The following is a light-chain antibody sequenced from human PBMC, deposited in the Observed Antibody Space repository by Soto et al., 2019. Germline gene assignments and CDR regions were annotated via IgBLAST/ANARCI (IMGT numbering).Light chain of an antibody. CDR3: QHSCGTPYT. Sequence: DVQMTQSPSSLSASLGDRVTITCRASQTIDNYVNWYQQKPGKAPKVLIYAASSLHSGVPSRFSGSGSGTDFTLTITSLQIDDFATYFCQHSCGTPYTFALGTKLEL. CDR1: QTIDNY. CDR2: AAS. J-gene: IGKJ2*01. V-gene: IGKV1-39*01.